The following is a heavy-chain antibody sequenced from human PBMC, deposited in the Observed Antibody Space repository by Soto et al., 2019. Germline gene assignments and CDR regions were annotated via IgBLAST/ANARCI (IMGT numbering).Heavy chain of an antibody. Sequence: QVQLVESGGGVVQPGRSLRLSCAASGFTFSSYAMHWVRQAPGKGLEWVAVISYDGSNKYYADSVKGRFTISRDNSKNTLYLQMNSLRAEDTAVYYCARGLDTMVRGAYFDYWGQGTLVTVSS. J-gene: IGHJ4*02. CDR2: ISYDGSNK. V-gene: IGHV3-30-3*01. D-gene: IGHD3-10*01. CDR1: GFTFSSYA. CDR3: ARGLDTMVRGAYFDY.